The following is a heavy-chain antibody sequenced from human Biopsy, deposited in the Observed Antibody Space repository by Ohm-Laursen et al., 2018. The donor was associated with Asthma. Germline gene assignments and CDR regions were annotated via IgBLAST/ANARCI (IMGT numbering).Heavy chain of an antibody. D-gene: IGHD3-16*01. CDR2: ISHDGMES. J-gene: IGHJ6*02. CDR1: GFAFDSYA. V-gene: IGHV3-30*04. CDR3: AKDRFDNSMTAKYYYYGIDV. Sequence: SLRLSCAASGFAFDSYAMYWVRQCPGKGPERVALISHDGMESGYVDSRRGRFTISRDNVKIRLHLQMSSLRPDDSAAYHRAKDRFDNSMTAKYYYYGIDVWGQGTTVTVSS.